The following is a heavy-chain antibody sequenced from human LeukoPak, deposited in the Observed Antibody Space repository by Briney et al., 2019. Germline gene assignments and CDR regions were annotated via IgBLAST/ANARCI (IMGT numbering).Heavy chain of an antibody. CDR1: GFTFTTNP. CDR3: AGSSSSWSVGYFDY. Sequence: GGSLRLSCAAFGFTFTTNPMTWVRQAPGEGLEWVSSISGSGTNTYYADSVTGRFTISRDNSKNTLYLQMNSLRAEDTAVYYCAGSSSSWSVGYFDYWGQGTLVTVSS. J-gene: IGHJ4*02. V-gene: IGHV3-23*01. CDR2: ISGSGTNT. D-gene: IGHD6-13*01.